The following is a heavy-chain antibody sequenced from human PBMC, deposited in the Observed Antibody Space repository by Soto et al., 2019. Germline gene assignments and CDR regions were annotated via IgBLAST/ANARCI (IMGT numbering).Heavy chain of an antibody. CDR3: AYGAAAGTTHDY. D-gene: IGHD6-13*01. J-gene: IGHJ4*02. CDR2: INHSGST. Sequence: QVQLQQWGAGLLKPSETLSLTCAVYGGSFSGYYWRWIRQPPGKGLEWIGEINHSGSTNYNPSLKSRVTKSVDTSKNHFSLKLISVTAAYTAVYYCAYGAAAGTTHDYWGQGTLVTVSS. CDR1: GGSFSGYY. V-gene: IGHV4-34*01.